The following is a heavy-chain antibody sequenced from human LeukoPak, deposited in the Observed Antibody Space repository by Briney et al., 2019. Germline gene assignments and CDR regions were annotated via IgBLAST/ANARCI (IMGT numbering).Heavy chain of an antibody. D-gene: IGHD5-18*01. Sequence: GGSLRLSRAASGFTFDDYAMHWVRQAPGKGLEWVSGISWNSGSIGYADSVKGRFTISRDNAKNSLYLQMNSLRAEDTALYYCAKDKGTGYSYGRDWYFDLWGRGTLVTVSS. V-gene: IGHV3-9*01. CDR1: GFTFDDYA. CDR3: AKDKGTGYSYGRDWYFDL. CDR2: ISWNSGSI. J-gene: IGHJ2*01.